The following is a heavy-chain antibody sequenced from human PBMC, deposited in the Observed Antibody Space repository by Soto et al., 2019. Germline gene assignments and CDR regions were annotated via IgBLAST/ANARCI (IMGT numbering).Heavy chain of an antibody. J-gene: IGHJ4*02. Sequence: PSETLSLTCAVYGGSFSGYYWSWIRQPPGKGLEWIGEINHSGSTNYNPSLKSRVTISVDTSENQFSLKLSSVTAADTAVYYCARGPLWRDYWGQGTLVTVSS. CDR2: INHSGST. V-gene: IGHV4-34*01. CDR1: GGSFSGYY. D-gene: IGHD5-18*01. CDR3: ARGPLWRDY.